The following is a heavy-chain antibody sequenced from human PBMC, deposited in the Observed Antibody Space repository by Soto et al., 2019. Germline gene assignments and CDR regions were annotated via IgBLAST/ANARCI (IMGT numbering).Heavy chain of an antibody. CDR2: IGDRGTTT. Sequence: EVQLLQSGGGLVQPGGSLRLSCVGSGFTFSRYAMIWVRQTPGKGLEWVSGIGDRGTTTYYADSVKGRFTISRDNSGNTLFLKMHSLRAEDAAVYYCAKDRLGDYYYDGMDVWGQGTTVTVSS. D-gene: IGHD4-17*01. CDR3: AKDRLGDYYYDGMDV. V-gene: IGHV3-23*01. CDR1: GFTFSRYA. J-gene: IGHJ6*02.